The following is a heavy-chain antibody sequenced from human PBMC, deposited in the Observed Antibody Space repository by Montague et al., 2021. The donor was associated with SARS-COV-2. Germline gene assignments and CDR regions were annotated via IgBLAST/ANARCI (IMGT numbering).Heavy chain of an antibody. CDR2: RMQSSAT. V-gene: IGHV4-59*02. CDR3: ARGFDY. CDR1: LHCGCRGS. Sequence: SETLSLTCAVDLHCGCRGSQAQIGRAHGWTPVTLEYRMQSSATNYNPSLKSRVTISVDTSKNQFSLKLSSVTAADTAVYYCARGFDYWGQGTLVTVSS. J-gene: IGHJ4*02.